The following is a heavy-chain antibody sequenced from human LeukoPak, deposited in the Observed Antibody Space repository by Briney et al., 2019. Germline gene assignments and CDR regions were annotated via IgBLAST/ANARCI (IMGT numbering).Heavy chain of an antibody. CDR1: GFTFSNAW. J-gene: IGHJ4*02. V-gene: IGHV3-15*01. CDR3: AKDRQYSPYYLDY. Sequence: GGSLRLSCAASGFTFSNAWMSWVRQAPGKGLEWVGRIKSKTDGGTTDYAAPVKGRFTISRDDSQNTLYLQMNSLRAEDTAVYYCAKDRQYSPYYLDYWGQGTLVTVSS. D-gene: IGHD6-6*01. CDR2: IKSKTDGGTT.